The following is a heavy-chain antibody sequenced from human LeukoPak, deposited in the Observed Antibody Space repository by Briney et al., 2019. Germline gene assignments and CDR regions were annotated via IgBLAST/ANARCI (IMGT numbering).Heavy chain of an antibody. CDR1: RYTFTGYY. CDR2: INPNSGGT. V-gene: IGHV1-2*02. CDR3: AREAGIAAAASGWFDP. J-gene: IGHJ5*02. Sequence: ASVKVSCKASRYTFTGYYMHWVRQAPGQGLEWMGWINPNSGGTNYAQKFQGRVTMTRDTSISTAYMELSRLRSDDTAVYYCAREAGIAAAASGWFDPWGQGTLVTVSS. D-gene: IGHD6-13*01.